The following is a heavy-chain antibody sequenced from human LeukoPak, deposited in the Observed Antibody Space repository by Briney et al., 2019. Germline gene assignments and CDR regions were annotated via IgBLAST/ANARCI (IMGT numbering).Heavy chain of an antibody. V-gene: IGHV3-23*01. J-gene: IGHJ4*02. CDR3: AKVTGGDMITYGGLDY. Sequence: GGSLRLSCAASGFTFSGYAMSWVRRAPGKGLEWVSAIIGSGDTTYYAASVKGRLTISRDNSKNTLYLQMNSLRAEDTAVYYCAKVTGGDMITYGGLDYWGQGTLVTVSS. CDR1: GFTFSGYA. CDR2: IIGSGDTT. D-gene: IGHD3-16*01.